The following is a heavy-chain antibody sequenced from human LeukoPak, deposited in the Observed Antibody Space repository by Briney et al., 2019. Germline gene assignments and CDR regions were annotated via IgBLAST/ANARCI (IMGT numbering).Heavy chain of an antibody. Sequence: GASLRLSCAASGFTYSNYAMSWVRQAPGKGLEWVSAITGGGSGIYYADSMKSRFTISRDNSKNTLYLQINSLRAEDTAVYYCAKWGDYDVLTGYYVSDYWGQGTLVTVSS. J-gene: IGHJ4*02. CDR3: AKWGDYDVLTGYYVSDY. V-gene: IGHV3-23*01. CDR2: ITGGGSGI. CDR1: GFTYSNYA. D-gene: IGHD3-9*01.